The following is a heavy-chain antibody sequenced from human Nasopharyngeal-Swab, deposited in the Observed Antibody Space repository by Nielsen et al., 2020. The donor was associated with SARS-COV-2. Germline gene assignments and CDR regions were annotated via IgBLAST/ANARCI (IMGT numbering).Heavy chain of an antibody. CDR2: ISSSSSTI. Sequence: GESLKISCAASGFTFSSYSMNWVRQAPGKGLEWVSYISSSSSTIYYSDSVKGRFTISRDNAKNSLYLQMNSLRAEDTALYYCAKDQRALDSNYYYYGMDVWGQGTTVTVSS. V-gene: IGHV3-48*04. CDR3: AKDQRALDSNYYYYGMDV. J-gene: IGHJ6*02. D-gene: IGHD3/OR15-3a*01. CDR1: GFTFSSYS.